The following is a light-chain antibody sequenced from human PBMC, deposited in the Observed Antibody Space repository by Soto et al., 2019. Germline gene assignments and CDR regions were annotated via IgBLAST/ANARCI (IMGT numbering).Light chain of an antibody. J-gene: IGKJ1*01. V-gene: IGKV2-30*01. CDR3: MQGTHWPWT. CDR1: QSPLYIDGNTY. CDR2: KVS. Sequence: DVVVTQSPLSLPVTLGQPASISCRSSQSPLYIDGNTYLSWFQQRPGQSPRRLIYKVSNRDSGVPDRFSGSGSGTDFTLKISRVEAEDVGVYYCMQGTHWPWTFGQGTKVEI.